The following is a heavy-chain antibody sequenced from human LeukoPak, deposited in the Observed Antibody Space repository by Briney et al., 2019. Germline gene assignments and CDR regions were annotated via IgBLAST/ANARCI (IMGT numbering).Heavy chain of an antibody. V-gene: IGHV1-3*01. CDR3: ARGSTSDWPLDH. CDR1: GYTFSGYA. Sequence: ASVKVSCTASGYTFSGYAMHWVRQAPGQRFEWMGWIDAGNGDTRYSQKLQGRVTITRDTSASTAYIELRSLRSEDTAMYYCARGSTSDWPLDHWGQETLVTISS. J-gene: IGHJ4*02. CDR2: IDAGNGDT. D-gene: IGHD2-2*01.